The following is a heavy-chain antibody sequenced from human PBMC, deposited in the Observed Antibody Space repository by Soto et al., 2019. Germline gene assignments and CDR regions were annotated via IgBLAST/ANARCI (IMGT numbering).Heavy chain of an antibody. J-gene: IGHJ6*02. D-gene: IGHD3-10*01. CDR3: ARDRGNTMVRGVIITSVGYYYGMDV. V-gene: IGHV1-69*13. CDR2: IIPIFGTA. Sequence: SVKVSCKASGGTFSSYAISWVRQAPGQGLEWMGGIIPIFGTANYAQKFQGRVTITADESTSTAYMELSSLRSEDTAVYYCARDRGNTMVRGVIITSVGYYYGMDVWGQGTTVTVYS. CDR1: GGTFSSYA.